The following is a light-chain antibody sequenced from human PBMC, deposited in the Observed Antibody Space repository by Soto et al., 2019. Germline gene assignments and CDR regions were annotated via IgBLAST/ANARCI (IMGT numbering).Light chain of an antibody. CDR2: GAS. J-gene: IGKJ2*01. V-gene: IGKV1-9*01. CDR1: QAIFNY. Sequence: DIQLTQSPIFLSASVGDRVTISCRASQAIFNYLPWYQQKPGKAPNLLIFGASTLQSGVPSRFSGSGSGTDFTLTSSSLQPEDFATYNCQQLNSHPRTFGQGTKLEIK. CDR3: QQLNSHPRT.